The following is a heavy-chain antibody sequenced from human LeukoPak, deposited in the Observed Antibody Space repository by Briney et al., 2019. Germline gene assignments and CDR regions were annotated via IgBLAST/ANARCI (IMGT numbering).Heavy chain of an antibody. D-gene: IGHD1-26*01. J-gene: IGHJ4*02. CDR2: IYGGGST. V-gene: IGHV3-53*01. Sequence: GGSLRLSCAASGFTVSSNYMTWVRQAPGKGLEWVSIIYGGGSTSYADSVKGRFTISRDNSKNTLYLQMNSLRAEDTAVYYCARDVVGATYFDWGQGTLVTVSS. CDR1: GFTVSSNY. CDR3: ARDVVGATYFD.